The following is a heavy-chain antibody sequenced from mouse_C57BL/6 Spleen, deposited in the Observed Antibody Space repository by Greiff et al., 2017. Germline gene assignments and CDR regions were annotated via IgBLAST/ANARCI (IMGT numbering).Heavy chain of an antibody. V-gene: IGHV1-81*01. D-gene: IGHD2-4*01. J-gene: IGHJ4*01. CDR3: ARDDYDYDGYAMDY. CDR2: IYPRSGNT. Sequence: LEESGAELARPGASVKLSCKASGYTFTSYGISWVKQRTGQGLEWIGEIYPRSGNTYYNEKFKGKATLTADKSSSTAYMELRSLTSEDSAVYFCARDDYDYDGYAMDYWGQGTSVTVSS. CDR1: GYTFTSYG.